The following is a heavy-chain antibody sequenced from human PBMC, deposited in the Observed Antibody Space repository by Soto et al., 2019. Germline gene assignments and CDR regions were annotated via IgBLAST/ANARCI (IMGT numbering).Heavy chain of an antibody. V-gene: IGHV3-30-3*01. Sequence: PGGSLRLSCAASGFTFSSYAMHWVRQAPGKGLEWVAVISYDGSNKYYADSVKGRFTISRDNSKNTLYLQMNSLRAEDTAVYYCARVFIGTGPGTTSYYYYGMDVWGQGTTVTVSS. J-gene: IGHJ6*02. CDR2: ISYDGSNK. CDR1: GFTFSSYA. CDR3: ARVFIGTGPGTTSYYYYGMDV. D-gene: IGHD3-10*01.